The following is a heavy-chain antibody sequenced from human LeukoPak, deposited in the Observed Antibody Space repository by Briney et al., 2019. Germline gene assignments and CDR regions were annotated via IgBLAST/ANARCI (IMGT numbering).Heavy chain of an antibody. J-gene: IGHJ3*02. Sequence: GGSLRLSCAASGFTFSSYAMQWVRQAPGKELEYVSAISSNGGSTYYANSVKGRFTISRDNSKNTLYLQMGSLRAEDMAVYYCARDRRKKGPHDAFDIWGQWTMVTVSS. V-gene: IGHV3-64*01. CDR1: GFTFSSYA. CDR3: ARDRRKKGPHDAFDI. CDR2: ISSNGGST.